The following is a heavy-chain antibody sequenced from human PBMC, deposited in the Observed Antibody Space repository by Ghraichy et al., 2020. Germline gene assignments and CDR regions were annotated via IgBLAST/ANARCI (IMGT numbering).Heavy chain of an antibody. D-gene: IGHD2-2*01. CDR2: IYYSGST. CDR3: ARGSYSSTSEGWFDP. J-gene: IGHJ5*02. Sequence: ESLNISCTVSGGSISSSSYYWGWIRQPPGKGLEWIGSIYYSGSTYYNPSLKSRVTISVDTSKNQFSLKLSSVTAADTAVYYCARGSYSSTSEGWFDPWGQGTLVTVSS. V-gene: IGHV4-39*01. CDR1: GGSISSSSYY.